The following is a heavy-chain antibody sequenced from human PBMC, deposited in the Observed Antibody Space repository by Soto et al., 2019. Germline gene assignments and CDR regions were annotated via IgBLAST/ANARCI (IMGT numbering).Heavy chain of an antibody. CDR2: NNHSGNT. CDR1: GGSFSGYY. V-gene: IGHV4-34*01. CDR3: ARDAQSGSGYYYYCGKDV. D-gene: IGHD6-25*01. J-gene: IGHJ6*02. Sequence: SETLSLTCAVYGGSFSGYYWSRIRQPPGKGLEWIGENNHSGNTNYNPSLKSRVNKTVDTSKNQFSLKPSSVTAPDTAVHYCARDAQSGSGYYYYCGKDVRGQGTTVTV.